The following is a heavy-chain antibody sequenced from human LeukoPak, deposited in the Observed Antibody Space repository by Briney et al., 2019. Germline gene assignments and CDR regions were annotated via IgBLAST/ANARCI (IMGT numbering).Heavy chain of an antibody. D-gene: IGHD1-7*01. CDR1: GDSVSGNIVA. V-gene: IGHV6-1*01. CDR2: TNYRSKWYN. CDR3: ARGSRELYCFDY. J-gene: IGHJ4*02. Sequence: SQTLSLTCDISGDSVSGNIVAWNWIRQSPSRGLEWLGRTNYRSKWYNDYAVSVRGRVTINPDTSKNRFSLQLDSVTPEDTAVYYCARGSRELYCFDYWGQGTLVTVSS.